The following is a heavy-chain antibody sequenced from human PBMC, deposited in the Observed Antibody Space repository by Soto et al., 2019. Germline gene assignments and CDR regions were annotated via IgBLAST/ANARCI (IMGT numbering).Heavy chain of an antibody. V-gene: IGHV4-59*08. D-gene: IGHD1-26*01. CDR3: ARHLRVGAGIALDI. CDR2: IHYTGST. J-gene: IGHJ3*02. CDR1: GGSISNYY. Sequence: QVQLQESGPGVLKHSETLSLTCTVSGGSISNYYWSWLRQPPGKGLEWIGYIHYTGSTNYNPSLKRRVRLSVDTPTNHLSLHLSSVTASYTAVYYCARHLRVGAGIALDILGQGTTVTVSS.